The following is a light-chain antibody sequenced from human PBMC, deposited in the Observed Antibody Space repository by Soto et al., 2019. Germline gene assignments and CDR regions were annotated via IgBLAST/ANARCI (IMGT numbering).Light chain of an antibody. J-gene: IGKJ4*01. CDR1: QSVSSY. Sequence: EIVLTQSPATLSLSPGERATLSCRASQSVSSYLACYQQKPGQAPRLLIYDASNRATGIPARFSGSGSGTDFTLTISSLVPEDFAVYYCQQRSNWPLTFGGGTKVEIK. CDR2: DAS. V-gene: IGKV3-11*01. CDR3: QQRSNWPLT.